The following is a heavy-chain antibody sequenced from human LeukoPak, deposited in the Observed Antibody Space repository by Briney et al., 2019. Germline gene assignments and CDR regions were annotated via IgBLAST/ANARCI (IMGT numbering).Heavy chain of an antibody. Sequence: SETLSLTCTVSGGSISSYYWSWIRQPPGKGLEWIGYIYYSGSTNYNPSLKSRVTISVDTSKNQFSLKLSSVTAADTAVYYCARARRSGGYCSGGSCYSTRTFDYWGQGTLVTVSS. CDR2: IYYSGST. V-gene: IGHV4-59*01. D-gene: IGHD2-15*01. CDR1: GGSISSYY. J-gene: IGHJ4*02. CDR3: ARARRSGGYCSGGSCYSTRTFDY.